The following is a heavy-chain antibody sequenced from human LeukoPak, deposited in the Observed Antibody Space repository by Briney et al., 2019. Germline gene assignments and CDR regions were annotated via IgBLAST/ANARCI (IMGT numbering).Heavy chain of an antibody. CDR3: AREYGEYLNWGTDY. CDR2: INAGNGNT. J-gene: IGHJ4*02. Sequence: ASVKVSCKASGYTFTSYAMHWVRQAPGQRLEWMGWINAGNGNTKYSQKFQGRVTITRDTSASTAYMELSSLRSEDTAVYYCAREYGEYLNWGTDYWGQGTLVTVSS. CDR1: GYTFTSYA. V-gene: IGHV1-3*01. D-gene: IGHD4-17*01.